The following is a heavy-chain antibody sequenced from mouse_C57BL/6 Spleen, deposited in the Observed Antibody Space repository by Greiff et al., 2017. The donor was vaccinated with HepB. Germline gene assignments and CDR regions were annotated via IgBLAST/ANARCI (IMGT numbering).Heavy chain of an antibody. CDR3: ARDSSGDY. CDR1: GYSITSGYY. Sequence: EVKVEESGPGLVKPSQSLSLTCSVTGYSITSGYYWNWIRQFPGNKLEWMGYISYDGSNNYNPSLKNRISITRDTSKNQFFLKLNSVTTEDTATYYCARDSSGDYWGQGTTLTVSS. CDR2: ISYDGSN. D-gene: IGHD3-2*02. J-gene: IGHJ2*01. V-gene: IGHV3-6*01.